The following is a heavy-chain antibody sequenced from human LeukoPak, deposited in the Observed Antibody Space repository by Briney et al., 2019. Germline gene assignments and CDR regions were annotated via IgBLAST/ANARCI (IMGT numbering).Heavy chain of an antibody. CDR2: INPSSGGT. CDR1: GYTFTSYY. Sequence: ASVNVSCKASGYTFTSYYIHWVRQAPGQGPEWLGWINPSSGGTDYAQKFQGRVTMTRDTSTNTAYMELTSLRSDDTAVYYCARLGSLGVTLVWGGPSRTTIDYWGQGTLVTVSS. CDR3: ARLGSLGVTLVWGGPSRTTIDY. D-gene: IGHD3-16*01. J-gene: IGHJ4*02. V-gene: IGHV1-2*02.